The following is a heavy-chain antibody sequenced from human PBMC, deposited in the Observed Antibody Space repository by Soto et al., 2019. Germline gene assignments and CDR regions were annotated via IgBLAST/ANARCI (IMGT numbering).Heavy chain of an antibody. J-gene: IGHJ4*02. CDR1: GFTFNNYW. CDR3: ARFSRSDDTEY. V-gene: IGHV3-7*05. CDR2: INQDGSQR. Sequence: EEQLVESGGGLVQPGESLTLSCRTPGFTFNNYWMSWLRQAPGKGLEWVANINQDGSQRYYVDSVKGRFTFSRDNAKTSLYLQMNSLRVEDTALYYCARFSRSDDTEYWGQGTLVSVSS.